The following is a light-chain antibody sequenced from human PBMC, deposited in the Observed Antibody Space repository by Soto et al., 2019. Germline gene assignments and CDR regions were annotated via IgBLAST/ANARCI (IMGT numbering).Light chain of an antibody. V-gene: IGLV2-14*01. CDR2: EVS. J-gene: IGLJ3*02. CDR3: SSYRSTITV. CDR1: TSDIGHYNY. Sequence: QSVLTQPASVSGSPGQSVTISCTATTSDIGHYNYVSWYQQHPGKAPKLVIYEVSNRPLGVSSRYSGSKSGYTASLTISGLQAEDEADYYCSSYRSTITVFGGGTKVTVL.